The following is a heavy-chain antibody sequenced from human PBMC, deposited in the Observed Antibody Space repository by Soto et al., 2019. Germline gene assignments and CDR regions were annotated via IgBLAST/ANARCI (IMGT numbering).Heavy chain of an antibody. CDR2: ISYDGSNK. Sequence: QVQLVESGGGVVQPGMSLRLSCAASGFTFSSYAINWVRQSPGKALERVAVISYDGSNKYYADSVKGRFTISRDNSKNTLYLQMNSLRAEDTAVYYCARDRLTYNWNDIPYYYYGMDVWGQGSTVTVS. CDR1: GFTFSSYA. D-gene: IGHD1-1*01. V-gene: IGHV3-30-3*01. J-gene: IGHJ6*02. CDR3: ARDRLTYNWNDIPYYYYGMDV.